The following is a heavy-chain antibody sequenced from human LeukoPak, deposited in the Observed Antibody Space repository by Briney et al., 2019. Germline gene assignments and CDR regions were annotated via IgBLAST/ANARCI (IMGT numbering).Heavy chain of an antibody. CDR1: GFTFSSYA. Sequence: GGSLRLSCAASGFTFSSYAMIWVRQAPGKGLEWVSAISGSGGSTYYADSVKGRFTISRDNSKNTLYLQMNGLRAEDTAVYYCAMRGYYDSGNYYYFYFDYWGQGTLVTVSS. CDR3: AMRGYYDSGNYYYFYFDY. V-gene: IGHV3-23*01. CDR2: ISGSGGST. D-gene: IGHD3-22*01. J-gene: IGHJ4*02.